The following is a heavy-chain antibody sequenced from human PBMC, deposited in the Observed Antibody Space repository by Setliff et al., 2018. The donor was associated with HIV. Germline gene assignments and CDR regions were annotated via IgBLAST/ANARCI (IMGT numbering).Heavy chain of an antibody. V-gene: IGHV3-11*01. CDR2: ISGSGGVM. D-gene: IGHD3-10*01. CDR1: GFSFSDYF. J-gene: IGHJ6*03. CDR3: ARARGSVGYYGSGTMYHMDV. Sequence: PGGSLRLSCAVSGFSFSDYFMTWIRQAPGKGLEWVSYISGSGGVMAYADSVKGRFTISRDNAKNSMYLQMNSLRVEDTATYYCARARGSVGYYGSGTMYHMDVGGKGTTVTVSS.